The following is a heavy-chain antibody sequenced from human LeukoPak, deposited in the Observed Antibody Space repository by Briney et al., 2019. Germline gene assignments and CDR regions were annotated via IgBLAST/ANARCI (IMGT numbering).Heavy chain of an antibody. CDR2: INSGGDYK. Sequence: GGSLRLSCAASGFTFSTYAMSWVRQAPGKGLEWVSSINSGGDYKYYADSVKGRFTTSRDNAKNSLSLQLNSLRVEDTAIYYCARGHYDVLASSYKWTPDYWGQGTLVTVSS. V-gene: IGHV3-21*01. CDR1: GFTFSTYA. CDR3: ARGHYDVLASSYKWTPDY. D-gene: IGHD3-9*01. J-gene: IGHJ4*02.